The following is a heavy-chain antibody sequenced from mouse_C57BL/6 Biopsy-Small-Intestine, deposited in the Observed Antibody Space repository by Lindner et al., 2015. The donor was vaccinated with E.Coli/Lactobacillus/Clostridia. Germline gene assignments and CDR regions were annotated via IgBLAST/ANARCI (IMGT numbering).Heavy chain of an antibody. V-gene: IGHV1-63*01. Sequence: VQLQESGSELVRTGTSVRMSCKASGYTFTNYWISWTKQRPGHGLEWIGDVYPGGDYTQYSEKFKGEATLTADKSSSTAYMQFSSLTSDDSAIYYCAREGFDYWGQGTTLSVSS. CDR1: GYTFTNYW. CDR3: AREGFDY. CDR2: VYPGGDYT. J-gene: IGHJ2*01.